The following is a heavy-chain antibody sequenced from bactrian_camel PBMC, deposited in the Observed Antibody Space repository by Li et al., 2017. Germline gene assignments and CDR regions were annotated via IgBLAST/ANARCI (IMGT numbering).Heavy chain of an antibody. Sequence: DVQLVESGGGLVQPGGSLRLSCAASGFTFSNYAMYWVRQAPGKGLEWVSTISNSGISTYYADSVKGRFTISRDNAKKTLYLQLNSLKTEDTAMYYCALDQYGGGKGQGTQVTVS. CDR1: GFTFSNYA. CDR2: ISNSGIST. J-gene: IGHJ4*01. V-gene: IGHV3S31*01. D-gene: IGHD6*01.